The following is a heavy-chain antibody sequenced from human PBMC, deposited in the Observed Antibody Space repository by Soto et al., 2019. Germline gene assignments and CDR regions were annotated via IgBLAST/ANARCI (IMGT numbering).Heavy chain of an antibody. Sequence: GGSLRLSCAASGFTFSSYGMNWVRQAPGKGLEWVAVISYDGSNKYYADSVKGRFTISRDNSKNTLYLQMNSLRAEDTAVYYCAKGASSGYYHTLDYGMDVWGQGTTVTVSS. J-gene: IGHJ6*02. V-gene: IGHV3-30*18. CDR3: AKGASSGYYHTLDYGMDV. D-gene: IGHD3-22*01. CDR1: GFTFSSYG. CDR2: ISYDGSNK.